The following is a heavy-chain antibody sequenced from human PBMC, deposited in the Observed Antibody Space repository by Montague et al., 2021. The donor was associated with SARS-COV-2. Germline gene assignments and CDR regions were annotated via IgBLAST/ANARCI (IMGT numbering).Heavy chain of an antibody. J-gene: IGHJ6*02. V-gene: IGHV3-7*01. CDR3: AREEYDILTGYYSPYYYYGMDV. Sequence: SRRLSWSASGSTFSSYCMHWVRQAPGRGLEWVADIKQDGSEKYFVDSVKGRFTISRDNAQNSLYLQMNSLRAEDTAVYYCAREEYDILTGYYSPYYYYGMDVWGQGTTVTVSS. CDR1: GSTFSSYC. D-gene: IGHD3-9*01. CDR2: IKQDGSEK.